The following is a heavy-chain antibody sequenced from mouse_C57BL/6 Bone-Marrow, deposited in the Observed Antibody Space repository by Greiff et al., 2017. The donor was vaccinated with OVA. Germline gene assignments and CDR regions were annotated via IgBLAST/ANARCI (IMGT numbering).Heavy chain of an antibody. D-gene: IGHD1-1*01. CDR3: ARTYYGSSYDAMDY. V-gene: IGHV5-16*01. CDR1: GFTFSDYY. Sequence: EVHLVESEGGLVQPGSSMKLSCTASGFTFSDYYMAWVRQVPEKGLEWVANINYDGSSTYYLDSLKSRFIISRDNAKNILYLQMSSLKSEDTATYYCARTYYGSSYDAMDYWGQGTSVTVSS. J-gene: IGHJ4*01. CDR2: INYDGSST.